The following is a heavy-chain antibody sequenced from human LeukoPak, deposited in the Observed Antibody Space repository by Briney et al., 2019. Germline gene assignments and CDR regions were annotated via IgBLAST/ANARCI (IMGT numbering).Heavy chain of an antibody. D-gene: IGHD3-10*01. CDR1: VFTFSDYG. J-gene: IGHJ4*02. V-gene: IGHV3-33*01. Sequence: GGSLRLSCAASVFTFSDYGIHWVRQAPGKGLEWVAVICAEGSNKYYADSVKGRFTISRDNSKKTLYLQMNSLSVEDTAVYYCLRASGSFDYWGQGTLVTVSS. CDR3: LRASGSFDY. CDR2: ICAEGSNK.